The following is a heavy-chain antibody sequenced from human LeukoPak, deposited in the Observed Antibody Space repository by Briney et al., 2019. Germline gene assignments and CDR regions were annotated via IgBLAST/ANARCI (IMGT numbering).Heavy chain of an antibody. D-gene: IGHD3-16*01. CDR3: ARDGYVWGSRGYMDV. Sequence: ASVKVSCKASEYTFTGYYMHWVRQAPGQGLEWMGWMNPNSGNTGYAQKFQGRVTITRNTSISTAYMELSSLRSEDTAVYYCARDGYVWGSRGYMDVWGKGTTVTVSS. V-gene: IGHV1-8*03. CDR2: MNPNSGNT. J-gene: IGHJ6*03. CDR1: EYTFTGYY.